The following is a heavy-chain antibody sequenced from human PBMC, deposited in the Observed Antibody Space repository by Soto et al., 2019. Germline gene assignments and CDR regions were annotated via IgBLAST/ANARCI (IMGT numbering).Heavy chain of an antibody. CDR1: GFTFGDYA. CDR3: TRDQGYYDSSGYRESGAFDI. J-gene: IGHJ3*02. D-gene: IGHD3-22*01. Sequence: GSLRLSCTASGFTFGDYAMSWVRQAPGKGLEWVGFIRSKAYGGTTEYAASVKGRFTISRDDSKSIAYLQMNSLKTEDTAVYYCTRDQGYYDSSGYRESGAFDIWGQGTMVTV. V-gene: IGHV3-49*04. CDR2: IRSKAYGGTT.